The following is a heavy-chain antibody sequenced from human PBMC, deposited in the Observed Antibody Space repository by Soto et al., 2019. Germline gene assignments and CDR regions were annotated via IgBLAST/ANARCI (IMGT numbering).Heavy chain of an antibody. CDR1: GGTFSTYT. Sequence: QVQLVQSGAEVRKPGSSVKVSCEASGGTFSTYTFNWVRQAPGQGLEWMGRIIPILGITNYAHKFQGRVTLNADNSTSTAYMDLSSLRSEDTAVYYCATTDVDTAMVMVILEYWGQGTLVTVSS. CDR2: IIPILGIT. V-gene: IGHV1-69*02. J-gene: IGHJ4*02. CDR3: ATTDVDTAMVMVILEY. D-gene: IGHD5-18*01.